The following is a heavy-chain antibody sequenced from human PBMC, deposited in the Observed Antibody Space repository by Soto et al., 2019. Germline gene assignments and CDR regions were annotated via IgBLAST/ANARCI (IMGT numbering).Heavy chain of an antibody. J-gene: IGHJ4*02. D-gene: IGHD6-6*01. Sequence: GGSLRLSCVASGFTFRNFGMHWVRQAPGKGLEWVAVISNDENIKQYADSVRGRFAIARDNSKNTLYLQVTSLRAEDTAIYYCARGLRSVLDYWGQGALVTVSS. V-gene: IGHV3-33*01. CDR2: ISNDENIK. CDR1: GFTFRNFG. CDR3: ARGLRSVLDY.